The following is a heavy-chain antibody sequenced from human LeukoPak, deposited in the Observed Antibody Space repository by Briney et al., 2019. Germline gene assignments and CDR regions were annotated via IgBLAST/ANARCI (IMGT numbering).Heavy chain of an antibody. CDR1: GFTFSDYY. V-gene: IGHV3-11*04. J-gene: IGHJ4*02. D-gene: IGHD6-19*01. Sequence: PGGSLRLSCAASGFTFSDYYMNWIRQAPGKGLEWVSYISSSGNTIYYADSVKGRFTISRDTAKNSLYLQMNSLRAEDTAVYYCTTDRPSRVAVAGIIDYWGQGTLVTVSS. CDR3: TTDRPSRVAVAGIIDY. CDR2: ISSSGNTI.